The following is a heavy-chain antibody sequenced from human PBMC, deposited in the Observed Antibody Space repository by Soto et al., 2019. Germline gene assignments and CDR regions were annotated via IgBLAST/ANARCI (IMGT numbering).Heavy chain of an antibody. CDR1: GYTFTGYY. V-gene: IGHV1-2*02. CDR3: ARDGYCSGGSCYYYYGMDV. Sequence: QVQLVQSGAEVKKPGASVKVSCKASGYTFTGYYMHWVRQAPGQGLEWMGWINPNSGGTNYAQKFQGRVTMTMDTSISTAYMELSRLRSDDTAVYYCARDGYCSGGSCYYYYGMDVWGQGTTVTVSS. D-gene: IGHD2-15*01. J-gene: IGHJ6*02. CDR2: INPNSGGT.